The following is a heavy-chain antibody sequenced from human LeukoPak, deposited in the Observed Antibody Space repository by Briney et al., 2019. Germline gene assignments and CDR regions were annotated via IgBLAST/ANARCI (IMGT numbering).Heavy chain of an antibody. D-gene: IGHD6-19*01. V-gene: IGHV3-66*01. Sequence: GGSLRLSCAAFGFTVSSRYMSWVRQAPGKGLEWVSVFYSGGSTYYADSVKGRFTISRDNSKNTLYFQMNSLRAEDTAVYYCARGPGWNYFDYWGQGTLVTVSS. CDR3: ARGPGWNYFDY. J-gene: IGHJ4*02. CDR2: FYSGGST. CDR1: GFTVSSRY.